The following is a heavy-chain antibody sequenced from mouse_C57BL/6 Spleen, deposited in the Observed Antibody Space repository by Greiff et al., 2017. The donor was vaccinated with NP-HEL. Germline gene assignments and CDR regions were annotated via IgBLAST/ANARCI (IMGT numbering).Heavy chain of an antibody. CDR2: IWSGGST. V-gene: IGHV2-2*01. D-gene: IGHD2-12*01. Sequence: VKLVESGPGLVQPSQSLSITCTVSGFSFTSYGVHWVRQSPGKGLEWLGVIWSGGSTDYNAAFISRLSISKDNSKSQVFFKMNSLQADDKAIYYCARHSPYWYFDVWGTGTTVTVSS. CDR1: GFSFTSYG. CDR3: ARHSPYWYFDV. J-gene: IGHJ1*03.